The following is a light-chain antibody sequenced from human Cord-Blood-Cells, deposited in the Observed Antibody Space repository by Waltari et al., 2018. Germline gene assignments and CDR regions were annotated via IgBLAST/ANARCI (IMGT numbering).Light chain of an antibody. V-gene: IGLV2-23*01. CDR3: CSYAGSWV. Sequence: QSALTQPASASGSPGQSITISCTGTSSYVGSYNLFSWDQPHPGKAPKLMMYEGSKRPSVVFNRFSGSKSGNTASLTISGLQAEDEADYYCCSYAGSWVFGGGTKLTVL. J-gene: IGLJ3*02. CDR1: SSYVGSYNL. CDR2: EGS.